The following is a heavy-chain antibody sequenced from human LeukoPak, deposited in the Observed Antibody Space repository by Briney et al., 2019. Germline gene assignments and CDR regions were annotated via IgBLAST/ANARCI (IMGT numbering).Heavy chain of an antibody. J-gene: IGHJ4*02. CDR1: GFTFSSTW. CDR2: IKQDGSEK. V-gene: IGHV3-7*01. CDR3: ARRYFDY. Sequence: GGSLRLSCAASGFTFSSTWMSWVRQAPGKGLEWVANIKQDGSEKYYVDSMKGRFTISRDNAKNSLYLQMNSLRAEDTAVYYCARRYFDYWGQGTLVTVSS.